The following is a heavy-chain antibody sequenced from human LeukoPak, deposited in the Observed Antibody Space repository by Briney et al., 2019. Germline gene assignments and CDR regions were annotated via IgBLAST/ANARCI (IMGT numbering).Heavy chain of an antibody. CDR1: GGSVSSGTYY. CDR3: TREAGE. J-gene: IGHJ4*02. CDR2: IYYSGNT. Sequence: SETLSLTCTVSGGSVSSGTYYWGWIRQPPGKGLEWIGYIYYSGNTKYNPSLKSRITISVDTSKNQFSLKLSSVTAADTAVYYCTREAGEWGQGTLVTVS. V-gene: IGHV4-61*01.